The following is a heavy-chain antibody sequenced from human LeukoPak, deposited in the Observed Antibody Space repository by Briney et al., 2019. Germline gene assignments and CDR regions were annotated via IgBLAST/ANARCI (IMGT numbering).Heavy chain of an antibody. CDR2: ISSSSSYI. CDR3: ARDFDPYYYDSSGPYYYYYYGMDV. V-gene: IGHV3-21*01. CDR1: GFTFSSYS. Sequence: GGSLRLSCAASGFTFSSYSMNWVRQAPVKGLEWVSSISSSSSYIYYADSVKGRFTISRDNAKNSLYLQMNSLRAEDTAVYYCARDFDPYYYDSSGPYYYYYYGMDVWGQGTTVTVSS. J-gene: IGHJ6*02. D-gene: IGHD3-22*01.